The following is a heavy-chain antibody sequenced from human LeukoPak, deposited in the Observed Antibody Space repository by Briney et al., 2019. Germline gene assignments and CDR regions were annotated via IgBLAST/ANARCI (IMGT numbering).Heavy chain of an antibody. Sequence: PSETLSLTCTVSGGSISSSSYYWGWIRQPPGKGLEWIGSIYYSRSTYYNPSLKIRVTISVDKSKNQLSLKLSSVTAADTAVYYCARKYRGYSRINWFDPWGQGTLVTVSS. V-gene: IGHV4-39*01. CDR1: GGSISSSSYY. D-gene: IGHD6-13*01. CDR3: ARKYRGYSRINWFDP. CDR2: IYYSRST. J-gene: IGHJ5*02.